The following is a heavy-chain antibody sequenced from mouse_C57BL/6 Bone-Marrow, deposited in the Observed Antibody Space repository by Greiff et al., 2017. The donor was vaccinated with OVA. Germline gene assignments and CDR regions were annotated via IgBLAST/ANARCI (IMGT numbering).Heavy chain of an antibody. D-gene: IGHD2-3*01. V-gene: IGHV8-8*01. CDR1: GFSLSTFGMG. J-gene: IGHJ1*03. CDR3: ASYDGYSRYFDV. CDR2: IWWDDDK. Sequence: VKLVESGPGILQPSQTLSLTCSFSGFSLSTFGMGVGWIRQPSGKGLEWLAHIWWDDDKYYNPALKSRLTISKDTSKNQVFLKIANVDTADTATYYCASYDGYSRYFDVWGTGTTVTVSS.